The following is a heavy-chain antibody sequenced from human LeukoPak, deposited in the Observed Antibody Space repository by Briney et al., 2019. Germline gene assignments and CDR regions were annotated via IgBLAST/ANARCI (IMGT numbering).Heavy chain of an antibody. Sequence: PGGSLRLSCAASGFTFSSYAMHWVRQAPGKGLEWVAVISYDGSNKYYADSVKGRFTISRDNSKNTLYLQMNSLRAEDTAVYYCARDYLRQPGAFDIWGQGTMVTVSS. J-gene: IGHJ3*02. D-gene: IGHD2/OR15-2a*01. CDR3: ARDYLRQPGAFDI. CDR1: GFTFSSYA. CDR2: ISYDGSNK. V-gene: IGHV3-30*04.